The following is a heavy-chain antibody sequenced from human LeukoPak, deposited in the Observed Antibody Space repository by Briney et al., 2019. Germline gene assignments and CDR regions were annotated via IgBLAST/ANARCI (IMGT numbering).Heavy chain of an antibody. CDR1: GGSISSGGYY. CDR3: ARGPRITIFGVVTGGHFDY. V-gene: IGHV4-31*03. Sequence: SQTLSLTCTVSGGSISSGGYYWSWIRQHPGKGLEWIGYIYYSGSTYYNPSLKSRVTISVDTSKNQFSLKLSSVTAADTAVYYCARGPRITIFGVVTGGHFDYRGQGTLVTVSS. D-gene: IGHD3-3*01. CDR2: IYYSGST. J-gene: IGHJ4*02.